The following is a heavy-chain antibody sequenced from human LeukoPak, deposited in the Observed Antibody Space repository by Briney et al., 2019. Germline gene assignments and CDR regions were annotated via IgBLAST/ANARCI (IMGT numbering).Heavy chain of an antibody. Sequence: GGSLRLSCAASGFTFSSYAMSWVRQAPGKGLEWVSAISGSGGSTYYADSVKGRFTISRDNSKSTLYLQMNSLRAEDTAVYYCAKDGHYGSGSYTLYYFDYWGQGTLVTVSS. D-gene: IGHD3-10*01. J-gene: IGHJ4*02. CDR2: ISGSGGST. CDR1: GFTFSSYA. CDR3: AKDGHYGSGSYTLYYFDY. V-gene: IGHV3-23*01.